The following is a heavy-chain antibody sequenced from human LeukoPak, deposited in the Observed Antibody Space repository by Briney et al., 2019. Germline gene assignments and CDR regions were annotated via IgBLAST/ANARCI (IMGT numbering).Heavy chain of an antibody. V-gene: IGHV3-23*01. CDR2: INGGGGDP. Sequence: PGGSLRLSCAASGFTLTSHAMNWVRQAPGKGLEWVSIINGGGGDPQYAVSVKGRFTISRDTSKKILFLQMNSLRAEDTAIYYCARGLNANRPRSRVLDYWGRGTLVTVSS. CDR1: GFTLTSHA. D-gene: IGHD1-1*01. CDR3: ARGLNANRPRSRVLDY. J-gene: IGHJ4*02.